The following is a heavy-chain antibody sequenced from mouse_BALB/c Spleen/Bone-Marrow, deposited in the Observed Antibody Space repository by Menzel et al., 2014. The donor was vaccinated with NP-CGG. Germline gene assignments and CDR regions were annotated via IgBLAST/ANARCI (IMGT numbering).Heavy chain of an antibody. V-gene: IGHV1-69*02. CDR1: GYTFTSYW. CDR2: IYPSDNYT. Sequence: QVQLKESGAELVRPGASVKLSCKTSGYTFTSYWINWVKQRPGQGLEWIGNIYPSDNYTNYNQEFKDKATLTVDISSTTAYMQLSSPTSEDSAVYYCTRTCEYFDYWGQGTTLTVSS. CDR3: TRTCEYFDY. J-gene: IGHJ2*01.